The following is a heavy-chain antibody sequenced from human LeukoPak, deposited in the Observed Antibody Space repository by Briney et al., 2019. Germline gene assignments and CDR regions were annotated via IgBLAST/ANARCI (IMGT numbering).Heavy chain of an antibody. CDR2: IYHSLST. Sequence: SETLSLTCTVSGYSISRGYYWGWIRQPPGKGLERIGRIYHSLSTYYNPSLKPRVTISVDTSKNQLSPKLSSVTTAHTAVYQCALGSAGIAAAGTAYFDYWGQGTLVTASS. CDR3: ALGSAGIAAAGTAYFDY. V-gene: IGHV4-38-2*02. D-gene: IGHD6-13*01. CDR1: GYSISRGYY. J-gene: IGHJ4*02.